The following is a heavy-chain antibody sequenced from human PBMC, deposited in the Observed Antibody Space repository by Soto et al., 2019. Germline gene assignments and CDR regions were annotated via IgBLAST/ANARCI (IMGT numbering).Heavy chain of an antibody. CDR3: APLSVSLSGPYGIHV. Sequence: SETLSLTCSVSGYSVTSSDYYWAWTRQPPGKGLEWIGSMFYSGLTYYNPSLKSRVTLSVDTSKNQFSVRLNSVTAADTAVYYCAPLSVSLSGPYGIHVWGQGTTVTVSS. CDR1: GYSVTSSDYY. CDR2: MFYSGLT. V-gene: IGHV4-39*01. D-gene: IGHD2-15*01. J-gene: IGHJ6*02.